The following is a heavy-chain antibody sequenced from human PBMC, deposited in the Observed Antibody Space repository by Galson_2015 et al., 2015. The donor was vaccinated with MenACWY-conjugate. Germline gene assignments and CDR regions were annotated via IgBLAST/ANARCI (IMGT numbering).Heavy chain of an antibody. CDR2: INQDGSET. CDR1: GFAFSSYW. CDR3: ARGPFVVVAD. J-gene: IGHJ4*02. Sequence: SLRLSCAASGFAFSSYWMSWVRQAPGQGLEWVANINQDGSETYYVDSVKGRFTISRDNAKNSVYLQLNSLKVEDTAVFYCARGPFVVVADWGQGTLVTVSS. D-gene: IGHD2-15*01. V-gene: IGHV3-7*01.